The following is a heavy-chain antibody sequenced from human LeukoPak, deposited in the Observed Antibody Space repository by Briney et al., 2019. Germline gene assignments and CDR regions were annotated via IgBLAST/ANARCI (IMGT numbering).Heavy chain of an antibody. D-gene: IGHD1-26*01. CDR3: VRDWVVGGTHWYFDL. CDR2: IYHSGGT. V-gene: IGHV4-4*02. CDR1: GVSISSNNW. J-gene: IGHJ2*01. Sequence: SGTLSLTCAVSGVSISSNNWWSWVRQPPGKGLEWIGEIYHSGGTNCNPSLKSRVTISIDTSKNQFSLRLTSMTAADTAVYYCVRDWVVGGTHWYFDLWGRGNLVTVSS.